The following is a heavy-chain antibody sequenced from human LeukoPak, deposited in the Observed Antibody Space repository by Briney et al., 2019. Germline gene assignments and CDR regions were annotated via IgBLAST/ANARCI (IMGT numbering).Heavy chain of an antibody. V-gene: IGHV3-9*01. CDR1: GFTFDDYA. Sequence: GGSLRLSCAASGFTFDDYAMHWVRQAPGKGPEWVSGISWNSGSIGYADSVKGRFTISRDNSKNTLYLQMNSLRAEDTAVYYCAKDLSGSYYRGVSDYWGQGTLVTVSS. CDR2: ISWNSGSI. D-gene: IGHD1-26*01. J-gene: IGHJ4*02. CDR3: AKDLSGSYYRGVSDY.